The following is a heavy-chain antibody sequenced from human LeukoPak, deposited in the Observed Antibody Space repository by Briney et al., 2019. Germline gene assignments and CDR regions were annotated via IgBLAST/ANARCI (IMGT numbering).Heavy chain of an antibody. CDR1: AFTFSSYW. Sequence: GRSLRLSCGASAFTFSSYWMSWVRQAPGKGLEWVANIKKDGSEKYYVDSVKGRFTISRDNAKTSLYLQMNSPRAEDTAVYYCARDLSGVTGYTYGRGIDYWGQGTLVTVSS. J-gene: IGHJ4*02. D-gene: IGHD5-18*01. CDR2: IKKDGSEK. CDR3: ARDLSGVTGYTYGRGIDY. V-gene: IGHV3-7*01.